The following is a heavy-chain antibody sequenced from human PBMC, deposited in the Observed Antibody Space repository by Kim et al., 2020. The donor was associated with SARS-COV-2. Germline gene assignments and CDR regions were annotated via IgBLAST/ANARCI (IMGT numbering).Heavy chain of an antibody. CDR2: ISWNSGSI. CDR3: AKEGYYDILNYAFDI. Sequence: GGSLRLSCAASGFTFDDYAMHWVRQAPGKGLEWVSGISWNSGSIGYADSVKGRFTISRDNAKNSLYLQMNSLRAEDTALYYCAKEGYYDILNYAFDIWG. CDR1: GFTFDDYA. J-gene: IGHJ3*02. D-gene: IGHD3-9*01. V-gene: IGHV3-9*01.